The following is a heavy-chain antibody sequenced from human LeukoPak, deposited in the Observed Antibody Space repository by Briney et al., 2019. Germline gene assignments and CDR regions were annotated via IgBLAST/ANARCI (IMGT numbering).Heavy chain of an antibody. V-gene: IGHV3-33*01. J-gene: IGHJ4*01. CDR2: IWSDGSNR. Sequence: AGGSLRLSCAASRFTLSNYGMHWVRQAPGKGLEWVAVIWSDGSNRFYAGSVKGRFTISRDNSQNTVFLQMNSLRVEDTAMYYCARDAQRGFDYSNSLEYWGHGTLVTVSS. CDR3: ARDAQRGFDYSNSLEY. D-gene: IGHD4-11*01. CDR1: RFTLSNYG.